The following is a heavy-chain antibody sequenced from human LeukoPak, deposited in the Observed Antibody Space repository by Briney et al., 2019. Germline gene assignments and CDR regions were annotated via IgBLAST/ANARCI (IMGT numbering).Heavy chain of an antibody. Sequence: PSQTLSLTCTVSGGSISSGSYYWSWIRQPAGKGLEWIGRIYTSGSTNYNPSLKSRVTISVDTSKNQFSLKLSSVTAADTAVYYCARVGYSSSWHAFDYWGQGTLVTVSS. D-gene: IGHD6-13*01. CDR3: ARVGYSSSWHAFDY. J-gene: IGHJ4*02. CDR1: GGSISSGSYY. CDR2: IYTSGST. V-gene: IGHV4-61*02.